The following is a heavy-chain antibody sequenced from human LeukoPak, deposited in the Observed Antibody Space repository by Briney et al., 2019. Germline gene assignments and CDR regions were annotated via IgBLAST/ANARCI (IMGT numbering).Heavy chain of an antibody. V-gene: IGHV4-34*01. CDR1: GGSFSGYY. CDR3: ARGGYSGYDFWSDP. D-gene: IGHD5-12*01. J-gene: IGHJ5*02. CDR2: INHSGST. Sequence: KPSETLSLTCAVYGGSFSGYYWSWIRQPPGKGLEWIGEINHSGSTNYNPSLKSRVTISVDTSKNQFSLKLSSVTAADTAVYYCARGGYSGYDFWSDPWGQGTLVTVSS.